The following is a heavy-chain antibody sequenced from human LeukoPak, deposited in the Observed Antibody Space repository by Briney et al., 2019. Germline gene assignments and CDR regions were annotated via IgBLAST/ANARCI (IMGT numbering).Heavy chain of an antibody. J-gene: IGHJ4*02. CDR1: GYIISSYY. V-gene: IGHV1-46*01. CDR2: ISPSGGGT. CDR3: ARCYSGYDYGPVY. D-gene: IGHD5-12*01. Sequence: ASVKVSCKASGYIISSYYIHWVRQAPGQGPEWMGIISPSGGGTSYAQRFQSRVSVARDTSTNTVYMELSGLRSEDTAIYYCARCYSGYDYGPVYWGQGTLVTVSS.